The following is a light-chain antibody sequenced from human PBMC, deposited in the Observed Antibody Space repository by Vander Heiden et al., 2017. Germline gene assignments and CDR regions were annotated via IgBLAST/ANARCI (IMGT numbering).Light chain of an antibody. CDR2: HNS. CDR1: SPNSGAGYN. CDR3: QSYDSSLSGSRV. Sequence: QSVLTPPPSVSGAPGQRVPIHCTGTSPNSGAGYNVHWYQQLPETAPTLLIYHNSNRPSGVPDRFSGSKSGTAASLAITGLQVEDEADYYCQSYDSSLSGSRVFGGGTKVTVV. V-gene: IGLV1-40*01. J-gene: IGLJ3*02.